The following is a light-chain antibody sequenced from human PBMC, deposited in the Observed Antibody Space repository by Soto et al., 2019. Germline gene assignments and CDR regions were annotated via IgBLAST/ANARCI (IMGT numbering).Light chain of an antibody. CDR2: GAS. CDR1: QSLRSS. V-gene: IGKV3-15*01. CDR3: QQYNSWPPWT. Sequence: ETMMTQSPDTLSVSLGERATLSCRASQSLRSSLAWYQQKPGQAPRLLIYGASTRATGVPARFSGSGSGTEFTLTISSLQSEDFAVYYCQQYNSWPPWTFGQGTKVDIK. J-gene: IGKJ1*01.